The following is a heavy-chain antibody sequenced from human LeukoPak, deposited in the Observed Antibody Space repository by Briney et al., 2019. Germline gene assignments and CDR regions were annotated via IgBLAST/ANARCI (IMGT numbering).Heavy chain of an antibody. CDR2: IIGSGGST. V-gene: IGHV3-23*01. D-gene: IGHD2-15*01. J-gene: IGHJ6*02. CDR3: APYCSGGSCYAYYYYGMDV. CDR1: GFTFSSYA. Sequence: PGGSLRLSCAASGFTFSSYAMSWVRQAPGKGLGWVSPIIGSGGSTYYADSVKGRFTISRDNSKNTLYLQMNSLRAEDTAVYYCAPYCSGGSCYAYYYYGMDVWGQGTTVTVSS.